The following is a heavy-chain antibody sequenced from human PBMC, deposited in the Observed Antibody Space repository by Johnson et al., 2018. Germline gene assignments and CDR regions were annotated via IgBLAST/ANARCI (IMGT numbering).Heavy chain of an antibody. J-gene: IGHJ6*03. CDR3: ARDPDYYYMDV. CDR2: ISSSSSFI. CDR1: GFTFSSYA. Sequence: VQLVESGGGVVQPGRSLRLSCAASGFTFSSYAMSWVRQAPGKGLEWVSAISSSSSFIYYAASVKGRFTISRDNSKNTLYLQMNSRRAEDTAVYYCARDPDYYYMDVWGKGTTVTVS. V-gene: IGHV3-23*04.